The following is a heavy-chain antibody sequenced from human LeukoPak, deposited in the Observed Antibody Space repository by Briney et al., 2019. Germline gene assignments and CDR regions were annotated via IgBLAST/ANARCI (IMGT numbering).Heavy chain of an antibody. D-gene: IGHD3-9*01. Sequence: SETLSLTCTVSGGSISSYYWSWIRQPPGKGLEWIGSIYHSGSTYYNPSLKSRVTISVDTSKNQFSLKLSSVTAADTAVYYCARALPPVLRYFDWLLYGWFDPWGQGTLVTVSS. CDR2: IYHSGST. CDR1: GGSISSYY. J-gene: IGHJ5*02. V-gene: IGHV4-59*08. CDR3: ARALPPVLRYFDWLLYGWFDP.